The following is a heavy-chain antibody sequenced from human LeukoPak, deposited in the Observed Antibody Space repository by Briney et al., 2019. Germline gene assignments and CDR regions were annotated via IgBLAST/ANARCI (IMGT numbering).Heavy chain of an antibody. Sequence: SETLSLTCSVSGGSISSSNYFWGWIRQPPGEGLEWIGSISHTGGTFYNPSLTSRVTISVDTSKNRFSLRLSSVAAADTAVYYCARASLIAVFDPWGQGTLVTVSS. J-gene: IGHJ5*02. CDR1: GGSISSSNYF. CDR3: ARASLIAVFDP. CDR2: ISHTGGT. D-gene: IGHD6-19*01. V-gene: IGHV4-39*02.